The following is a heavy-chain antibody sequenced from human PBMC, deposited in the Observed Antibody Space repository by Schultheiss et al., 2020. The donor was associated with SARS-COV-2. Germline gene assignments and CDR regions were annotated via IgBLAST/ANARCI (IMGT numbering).Heavy chain of an antibody. CDR2: IGWNSASI. CDR1: GFTFDDYA. Sequence: SCAASGFTFDDYAMHWVRQAPGRGLEWVSGIGWNSASIGYADSVKGRFTISRDNSKNTLYLQMNSLRAEDTAVYYCARVSGYSYGSRIAAAGTIDYWGQGTLVTVSS. D-gene: IGHD6-13*01. CDR3: ARVSGYSYGSRIAAAGTIDY. J-gene: IGHJ4*02. V-gene: IGHV3-9*01.